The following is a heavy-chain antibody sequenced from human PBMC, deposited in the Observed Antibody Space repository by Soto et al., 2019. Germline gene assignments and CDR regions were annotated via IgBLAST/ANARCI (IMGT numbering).Heavy chain of an antibody. Sequence: ASVKVSCKASGGTFSSYAISWVRQAPGQGLEWMGGIIPIFGTATYAQKFQGRVTITADESTSTAYMELSSLRSEDTAVYYCAREGQLWFQDYYYYGMDVWGQGTTVTVSS. V-gene: IGHV1-69*13. CDR1: GGTFSSYA. J-gene: IGHJ6*02. CDR3: AREGQLWFQDYYYYGMDV. D-gene: IGHD5-18*01. CDR2: IIPIFGTA.